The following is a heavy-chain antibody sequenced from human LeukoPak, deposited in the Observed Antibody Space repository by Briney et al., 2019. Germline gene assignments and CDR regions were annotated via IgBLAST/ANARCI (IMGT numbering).Heavy chain of an antibody. Sequence: GGSLRLSCAASGFTFRRYSMNWVRQAPGKGLEWVSYISSSNNTIDYAESVKGRFSVSKDNAKNSLYLQMKSLRDEDTAVYYCAREDGGKADIWGQGTMVTVSS. J-gene: IGHJ3*02. V-gene: IGHV3-48*02. CDR1: GFTFRRYS. D-gene: IGHD4-23*01. CDR2: ISSSNNTI. CDR3: AREDGGKADI.